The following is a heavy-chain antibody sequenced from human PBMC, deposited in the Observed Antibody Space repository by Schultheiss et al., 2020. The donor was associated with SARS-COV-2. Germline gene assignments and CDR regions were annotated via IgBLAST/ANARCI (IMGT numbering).Heavy chain of an antibody. V-gene: IGHV3-48*03. D-gene: IGHD3-16*01. CDR3: ARAITSEGYYYYYGMDV. Sequence: GGSLRLSCAASGFTFSSYEMNWVRQAPGKGLEWVSYISSSGSTIYYADSVKGRFTISRDNGKNSLFLQMNSLKPEDTAVYYCARAITSEGYYYYYGMDVWGQGTTVTVSS. CDR2: ISSSGSTI. J-gene: IGHJ6*02. CDR1: GFTFSSYE.